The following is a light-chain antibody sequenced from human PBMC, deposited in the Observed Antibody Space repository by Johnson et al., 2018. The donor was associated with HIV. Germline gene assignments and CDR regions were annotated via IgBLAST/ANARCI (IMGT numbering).Light chain of an antibody. CDR3: GTWDSSLTASYV. CDR1: SSNIGNNY. Sequence: QSVLTQPPSVSAAPGQKVTISCSGSSSNIGNNYVSWYQQLPGTAPKLLIYENNKRPSGIPDRFSGSKSGTSATLGITGLQTGDEADYYCGTWDSSLTASYVVGTGNKVTVL. CDR2: ENN. V-gene: IGLV1-51*02. J-gene: IGLJ1*01.